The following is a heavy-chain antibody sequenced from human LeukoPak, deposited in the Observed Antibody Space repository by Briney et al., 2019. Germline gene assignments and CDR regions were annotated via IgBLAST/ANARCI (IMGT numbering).Heavy chain of an antibody. Sequence: QPGGSLRLSCAASGFTFSSYGMHWVRQAPGKGLEWVAVISYDGSNKYYADSVKGRFTISRDNSKNTLYLQMNSLRAEDTAVYFCARGGDYDILTGPFAYWGQGTLVTVSS. V-gene: IGHV3-30*19. CDR3: ARGGDYDILTGPFAY. J-gene: IGHJ4*02. CDR1: GFTFSSYG. CDR2: ISYDGSNK. D-gene: IGHD3-9*01.